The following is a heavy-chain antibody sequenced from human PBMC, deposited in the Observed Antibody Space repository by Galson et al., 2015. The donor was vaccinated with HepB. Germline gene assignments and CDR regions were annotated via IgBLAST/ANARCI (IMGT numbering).Heavy chain of an antibody. J-gene: IGHJ6*02. CDR1: GFSLSTSGMR. D-gene: IGHD6-13*01. Sequence: PALVKPTQTLTLTCTFSGFSLSTSGMRVSWIRQPPGKALEWLARIDWDDDKFYSTSLKTRLTISKDTSKNQVVLTMTNMDLVDTATYYCARIFTAAQGMDVWGQGTTVTVSS. CDR2: IDWDDDK. CDR3: ARIFTAAQGMDV. V-gene: IGHV2-70*04.